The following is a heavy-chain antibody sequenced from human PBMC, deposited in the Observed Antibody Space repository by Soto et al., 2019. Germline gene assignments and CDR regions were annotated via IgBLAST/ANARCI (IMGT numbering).Heavy chain of an antibody. CDR3: AKEAVVYAIRRASGWFDP. CDR2: ISGSGGST. J-gene: IGHJ5*02. V-gene: IGHV3-23*01. Sequence: EVQLLESGGGLVQPGGSLRLSCAASGFTFSSYAMSWVRQAPGKGLEWVSAISGSGGSTYYADSVKGRFTISRDNSKNTLYLQMNSLRAEDTAVYYCAKEAVVYAIRRASGWFDPWGQGTLVTASS. CDR1: GFTFSSYA. D-gene: IGHD2-8*02.